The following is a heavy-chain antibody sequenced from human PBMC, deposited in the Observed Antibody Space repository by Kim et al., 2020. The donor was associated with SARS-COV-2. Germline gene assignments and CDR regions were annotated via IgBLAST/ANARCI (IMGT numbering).Heavy chain of an antibody. CDR2: ISSSSSYI. CDR1: GFTFSSYS. J-gene: IGHJ4*02. D-gene: IGHD3-22*01. Sequence: GGSLRLSCAASGFTFSSYSMNWVRQAPGKGLEWVSSISSSSSYIYYAYSVKGRFTISRDNAKNSLYLQMNSLRAEDTAVYYCAREGMMRVVVLFDYWGQGTLVTVSS. V-gene: IGHV3-21*01. CDR3: AREGMMRVVVLFDY.